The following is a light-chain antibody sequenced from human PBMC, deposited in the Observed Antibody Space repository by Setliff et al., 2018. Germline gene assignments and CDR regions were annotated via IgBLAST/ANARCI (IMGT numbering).Light chain of an antibody. V-gene: IGLV1-47*01. CDR2: RSD. J-gene: IGLJ2*01. CDR1: GSNIGNNY. Sequence: VLTQPPSVSGTPGQRVSISCSGSGSNIGNNYVCWYQRLPGAAPKLLVHRSDQRPSGVPDRFSGSKSGTSASLTISGLRSEDEADYFCAAWDASLSGPVFGGGTKVTVL. CDR3: AAWDASLSGPV.